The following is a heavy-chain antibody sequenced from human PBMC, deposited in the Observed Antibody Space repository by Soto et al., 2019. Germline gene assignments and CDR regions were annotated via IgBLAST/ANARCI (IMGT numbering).Heavy chain of an antibody. Sequence: QVQLVQSGAEVKKPGSSVKVSCKASGGTFSSYAISWVRQAPGQGLEWMGGIIPIFGTANYAHKFQGRVTITAHESTSTAYMELSSLRSEDTSVYYCARDSGYSYASSNYGMDVWRQGTTVTVSS. CDR3: ARDSGYSYASSNYGMDV. CDR2: IIPIFGTA. J-gene: IGHJ6*02. V-gene: IGHV1-69*01. D-gene: IGHD5-18*01. CDR1: GGTFSSYA.